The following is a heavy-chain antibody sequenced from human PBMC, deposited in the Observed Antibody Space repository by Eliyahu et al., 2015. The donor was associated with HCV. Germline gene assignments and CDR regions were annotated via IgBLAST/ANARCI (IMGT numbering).Heavy chain of an antibody. CDR3: ARLIDTSGTYWGAYYYMDV. CDR1: GYTFTGND. CDR2: ISTKNGKT. J-gene: IGHJ6*03. Sequence: QVQLVQSEPEVKNPGASVKVSCTASGYTFTGNDINWVRQAPGQGLEWMGWISTKNGKTKNAQKVQGRVTMTTDTLTNTAYLELRSLTSDDTAVYFCARLIDTSGTYWGAYYYMDVWGKGTTVTVS. V-gene: IGHV1-18*01. D-gene: IGHD3-10*01.